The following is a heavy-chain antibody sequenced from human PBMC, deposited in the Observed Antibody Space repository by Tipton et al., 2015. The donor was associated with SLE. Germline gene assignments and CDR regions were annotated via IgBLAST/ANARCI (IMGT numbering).Heavy chain of an antibody. J-gene: IGHJ6*02. D-gene: IGHD3-9*01. V-gene: IGHV3-20*04. CDR1: GFIFDDYG. Sequence: SLRLSCAASGFIFDDYGMSWVRQAPGKGLEWVSGINWNWVSTGYADSVKGRFTISRDNAKNSLYLQMNSLRVEDTALYYCARAPDAHYDMLTGYHYYYYGMDVWGQGTTVTVSS. CDR3: ARAPDAHYDMLTGYHYYYYGMDV. CDR2: INWNWVST.